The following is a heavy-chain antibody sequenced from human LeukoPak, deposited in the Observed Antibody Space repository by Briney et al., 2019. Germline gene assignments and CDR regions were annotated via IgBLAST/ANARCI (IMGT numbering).Heavy chain of an antibody. J-gene: IGHJ4*02. CDR1: GFTFSTYW. Sequence: GGSLRLSCAASGFTFSTYWMSWVRQSPGKGPEWVANMSPDGSGKYYADTVRGRFTISRDNAKNSFYLQMNSLRVEDTAVYYCVRDEKKRGGDYWGQGTLVTVST. V-gene: IGHV3-7*01. CDR2: MSPDGSGK. D-gene: IGHD3-16*01. CDR3: VRDEKKRGGDY.